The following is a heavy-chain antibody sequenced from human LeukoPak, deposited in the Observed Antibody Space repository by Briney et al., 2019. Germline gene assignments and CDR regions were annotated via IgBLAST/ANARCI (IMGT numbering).Heavy chain of an antibody. CDR1: GFTVSSNY. CDR2: IYSGGST. J-gene: IGHJ4*02. D-gene: IGHD6-6*01. CDR3: ARLAPRTSFDY. V-gene: IGHV3-53*01. Sequence: PGGSLRLSCAASGFTVSSNYMSWVRQAPGKGLEWVSVIYSGGSTYYADSVKGRFTISRDNSKNTLYLQMNSLRAEDTAVYYCARLAPRTSFDYWGQGTVVTVSS.